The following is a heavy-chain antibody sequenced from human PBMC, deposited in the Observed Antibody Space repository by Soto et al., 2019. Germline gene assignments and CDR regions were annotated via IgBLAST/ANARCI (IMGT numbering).Heavy chain of an antibody. V-gene: IGHV4-39*01. Sequence: SETLSLTCTVSGVSISSSSYYWGWIRQPPGKGLEWIGSIYYSGSTYYNPSLKSRVTISVDTSKNQFSLKLSSVTAADTAVYYCARRYGSGSYSDYWGQGTLVTVSS. CDR1: GVSISSSSYY. D-gene: IGHD3-10*01. J-gene: IGHJ4*02. CDR2: IYYSGST. CDR3: ARRYGSGSYSDY.